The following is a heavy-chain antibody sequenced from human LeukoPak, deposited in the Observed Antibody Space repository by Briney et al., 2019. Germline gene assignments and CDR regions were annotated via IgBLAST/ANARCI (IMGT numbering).Heavy chain of an antibody. Sequence: SETLSLTCTVSGGSISGSYWSWIREPPGKGLEWIAYMYNSGSTNYNPSLKSRVTISVDTSKNQFSLKLSSVTAADRAVYYCAMEVQWELLAYYFDYWGQGTLVTVSS. V-gene: IGHV4-4*08. CDR2: MYNSGST. D-gene: IGHD1-26*01. CDR3: AMEVQWELLAYYFDY. CDR1: GGSISGSY. J-gene: IGHJ4*02.